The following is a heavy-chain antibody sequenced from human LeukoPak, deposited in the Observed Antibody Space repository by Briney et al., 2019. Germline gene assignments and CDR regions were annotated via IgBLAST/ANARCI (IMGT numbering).Heavy chain of an antibody. V-gene: IGHV1-24*01. D-gene: IGHD5-24*01. Sequence: GASVKVSCKVSGYTLTELSMHWVRQAPGKGLEWMGGFDPEDGETIYAQKFQGRVTITADESTSTAYMELSSLRSEDTAVYYCARWTPSSPHPVLPFQHWGQGTLVTVSS. CDR3: ARWTPSSPHPVLPFQH. CDR1: GYTLTELS. J-gene: IGHJ1*01. CDR2: FDPEDGET.